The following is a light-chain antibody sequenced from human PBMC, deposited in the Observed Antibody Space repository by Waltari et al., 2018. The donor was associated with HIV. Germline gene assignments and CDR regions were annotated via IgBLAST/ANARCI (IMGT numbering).Light chain of an antibody. CDR1: SSNIGNDD. Sequence: QSVLTQPPSVSAAPGQKVTISCSGSSSNIGNDDVSWYQHVPGAAPRLLIYDNNKRPSGIPDRFSGSKSGASATLDITGLQTGDEADYYCGTWDPRLSAGVFGGGTKLTVL. J-gene: IGLJ3*02. CDR2: DNN. V-gene: IGLV1-51*01. CDR3: GTWDPRLSAGV.